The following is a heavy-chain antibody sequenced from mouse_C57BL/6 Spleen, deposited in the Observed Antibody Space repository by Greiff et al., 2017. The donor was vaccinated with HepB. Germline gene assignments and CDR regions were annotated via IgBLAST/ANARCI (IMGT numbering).Heavy chain of an antibody. CDR2: INPSNGGT. D-gene: IGHD1-1*01. V-gene: IGHV1-53*01. Sequence: VKLVESGTELVKPGASVKLSCKASGYTFTSYWMHWVKQRPGQGLEWIGNINPSNGGTNYNEKFKSKATLTVDKSSSTAYMQLSSLTSEDSAVYYCARRGSKEAMDYWGQGTSVTVSS. CDR3: ARRGSKEAMDY. CDR1: GYTFTSYW. J-gene: IGHJ4*01.